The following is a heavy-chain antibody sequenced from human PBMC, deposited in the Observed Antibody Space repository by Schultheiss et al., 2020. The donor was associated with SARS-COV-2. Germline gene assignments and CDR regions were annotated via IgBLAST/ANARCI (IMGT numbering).Heavy chain of an antibody. CDR1: GFTFSSYS. Sequence: GGSLRLSCAASGFTFSSYSMNWVRQAPGKGLEWVSSISSSSSYIYYADSVKGRFTISRDNSKNTLYLQMNSLRAEDTAVYYCASHRGAIPDAFDIWGQGTMVTVSS. CDR3: ASHRGAIPDAFDI. J-gene: IGHJ3*02. D-gene: IGHD3-10*01. V-gene: IGHV3-21*04. CDR2: ISSSSSYI.